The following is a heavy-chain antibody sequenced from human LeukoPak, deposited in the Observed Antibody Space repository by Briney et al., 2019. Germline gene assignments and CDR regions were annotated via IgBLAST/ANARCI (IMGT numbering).Heavy chain of an antibody. CDR3: ATAPGYSADY. CDR2: ISYDGSNK. CDR1: GFTFSSYG. Sequence: PGGSLRLSCAASGFTFSSYGMHWVRQAPGKGLEWVAVISYDGSNKYYADSVKGRFTISRDNSKNTLYLQMNSLRAEDTAVYYCATAPGYSADYWGQGTLVTVSS. V-gene: IGHV3-30*03. J-gene: IGHJ4*02. D-gene: IGHD4-11*01.